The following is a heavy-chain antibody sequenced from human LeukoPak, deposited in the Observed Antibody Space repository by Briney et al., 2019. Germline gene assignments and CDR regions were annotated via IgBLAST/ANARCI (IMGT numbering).Heavy chain of an antibody. J-gene: IGHJ4*02. CDR3: AKSAAAGGGFDY. Sequence: PGGSLRLSCAASGFTFSSYGMHWVRQAPGKGLEWVAVISCDGSNKYYADSVKGRFTISRDNSKNTLYLQMNSLRAEDTAVYYCAKSAAAGGGFDYWGQGTLVTVSS. D-gene: IGHD6-13*01. CDR1: GFTFSSYG. CDR2: ISCDGSNK. V-gene: IGHV3-30*18.